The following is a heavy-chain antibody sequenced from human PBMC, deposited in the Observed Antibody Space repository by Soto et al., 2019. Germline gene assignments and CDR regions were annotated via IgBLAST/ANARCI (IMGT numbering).Heavy chain of an antibody. Sequence: ASVKVSCKASGYTFTGYHMHWVRQAPGQGLEWMGWINPNSGGTNYAQKFQGRVTMTRDTSISTAYMELSRLRSDDTAVYYCATARVVPAAMWAASRVRSYYYYYGMDVWGQGTTVTVSS. CDR2: INPNSGGT. CDR1: GYTFTGYH. D-gene: IGHD2-2*01. V-gene: IGHV1-2*02. J-gene: IGHJ6*02. CDR3: ATARVVPAAMWAASRVRSYYYYYGMDV.